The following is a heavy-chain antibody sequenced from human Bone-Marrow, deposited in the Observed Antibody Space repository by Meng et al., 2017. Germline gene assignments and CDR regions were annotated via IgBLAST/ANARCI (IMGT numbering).Heavy chain of an antibody. CDR2: ITGSGGVR. J-gene: IGHJ4*02. CDR3: AKSPDCDFVWGVYRPPDGGFDY. CDR1: GFTFSVFA. D-gene: IGHD3-16*02. V-gene: IGHV3-23*01. Sequence: GGSLRLSCAASGFTFSVFAMSWFRQAPGKGLEWVSTITGSGGVRYFADSVKGRFTISRDNSNEKLYLQMTSLRAEDTAIYYCAKSPDCDFVWGVYRPPDGGFDYWGQGTLVTVSS.